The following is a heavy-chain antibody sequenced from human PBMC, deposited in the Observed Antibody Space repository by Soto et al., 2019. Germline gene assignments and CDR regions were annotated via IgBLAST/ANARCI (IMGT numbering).Heavy chain of an antibody. CDR3: AREGVAPYYYYGMDV. CDR2: INAGNGNT. J-gene: IGHJ6*02. CDR1: VYTFTSYA. Sequence: ASVTVSCKASVYTFTSYAMHWVRQAHGQRLEWMGWINAGNGNTKYSQKFQGRVTITRDTSASTAYMELSSLRSEDTAVYYCAREGVAPYYYYGMDVWGQGTPVTVSS. V-gene: IGHV1-3*01. D-gene: IGHD5-12*01.